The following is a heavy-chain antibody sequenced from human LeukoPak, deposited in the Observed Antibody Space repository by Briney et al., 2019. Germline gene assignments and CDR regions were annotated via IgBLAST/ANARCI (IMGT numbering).Heavy chain of an antibody. CDR2: ISSSGSTI. CDR3: ARDWEDIVVVPAAIAGVNWFDP. CDR1: GFTFSDYY. Sequence: PGGSLRLSCAASGFTFSDYYMSWIRQAPGKGLEWVSYISSSGSTISYADSVKGRFTISRDNAKNSLYLQMNSLRAEDTAVYYCARDWEDIVVVPAAIAGVNWFDPWGQGTLVTVSS. V-gene: IGHV3-11*04. D-gene: IGHD2-2*01. J-gene: IGHJ5*02.